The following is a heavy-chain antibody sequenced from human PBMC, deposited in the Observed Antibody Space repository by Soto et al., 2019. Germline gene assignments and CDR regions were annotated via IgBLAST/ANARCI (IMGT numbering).Heavy chain of an antibody. J-gene: IGHJ5*02. D-gene: IGHD2-8*01. V-gene: IGHV6-1*01. CDR3: ARESLIVLMVYAEEWVDP. CDR1: RDSVSSNSAA. CDR2: TYYRSKWYN. Sequence: PSQTLSLTCAISRDSVSSNSAAWNWIRQSPSRGLEWLGRTYYRSKWYNDYAVSVKRRITINPDTSKNQFSLQLNSVTPEDTAVYYCARESLIVLMVYAEEWVDPWGQGNLVTVS.